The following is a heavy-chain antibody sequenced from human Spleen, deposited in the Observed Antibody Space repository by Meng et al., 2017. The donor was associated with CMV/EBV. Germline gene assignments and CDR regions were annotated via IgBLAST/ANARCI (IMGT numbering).Heavy chain of an antibody. J-gene: IGHJ3*02. CDR3: ARGPPPPSVVVPAAVTGLRAFDI. CDR1: GYTFTGYY. D-gene: IGHD2-2*01. CDR2: INRNSGGT. Sequence: ASVKVSCKASGYTFTGYYMHWVRQAPGQGLEWMGWINRNSGGTNYAQRFQGRVTMTRDTSISTAYMELSRLRSDDTAVYYCARGPPPPSVVVPAAVTGLRAFDIWGQGTVVTVSS. V-gene: IGHV1-2*02.